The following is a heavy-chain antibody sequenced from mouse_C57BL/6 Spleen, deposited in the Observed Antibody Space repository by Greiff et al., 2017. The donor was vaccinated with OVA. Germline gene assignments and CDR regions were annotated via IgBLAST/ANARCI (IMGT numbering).Heavy chain of an antibody. Sequence: EVKLMESGPGLVKPSQSLSLTCSVTGYSITSGYYWNWIRQFPGNKLEWMGYISYDGSNNYNPSLKNRISITRDTSKNQFFLKLNSVTTEDTATYYCAGEGYYDYDSGYCDVWGTGTTVTVSS. J-gene: IGHJ1*03. D-gene: IGHD2-4*01. CDR3: AGEGYYDYDSGYCDV. CDR2: ISYDGSN. CDR1: GYSITSGYY. V-gene: IGHV3-6*01.